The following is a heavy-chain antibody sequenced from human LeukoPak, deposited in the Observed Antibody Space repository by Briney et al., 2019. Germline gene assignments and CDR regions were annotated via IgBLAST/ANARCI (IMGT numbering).Heavy chain of an antibody. Sequence: SETLSLTCVVYGGSFSGYYWSWIRQPPGKGLEWIGEINHSGSTNYNPSLKSRVTISVDTSKNQFSLKLSSVTAADTAVYYCARDAINPFDYWGQGTLVTVSS. CDR3: ARDAINPFDY. J-gene: IGHJ4*02. CDR1: GGSFSGYY. V-gene: IGHV4-34*01. CDR2: INHSGST.